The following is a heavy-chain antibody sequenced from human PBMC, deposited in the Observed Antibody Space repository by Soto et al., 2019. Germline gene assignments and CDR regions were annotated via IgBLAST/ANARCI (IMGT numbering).Heavy chain of an antibody. J-gene: IGHJ4*02. CDR2: MNPNNLDT. CDR1: GYTFTSHN. Sequence: ASVKVSCKASGYTFTSHNINWVRQATGQGLEWMGWMNPNNLDTASAQQFQGRVTMTTDTSINTAYLELSSLISDDTAVYYCARDHPPGHWGQGTLVTVSS. CDR3: ARDHPPGH. V-gene: IGHV1-8*01.